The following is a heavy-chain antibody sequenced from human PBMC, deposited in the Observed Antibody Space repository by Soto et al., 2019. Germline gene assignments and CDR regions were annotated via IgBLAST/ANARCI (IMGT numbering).Heavy chain of an antibody. J-gene: IGHJ3*01. CDR2: ISGDSNYK. CDR1: GFSFSGYN. D-gene: IGHD3-22*01. CDR3: ARVVYFDSSGYGL. Sequence: VGSLRLSCVASGFSFSGYNMNWVRQAPGKGLEWVSSISGDSNYKYYADSVQGRFTISRDNAKNSVYLQMNSLRAEDTAVYYCARVVYFDSSGYGLWGQGTMVTVS. V-gene: IGHV3-21*01.